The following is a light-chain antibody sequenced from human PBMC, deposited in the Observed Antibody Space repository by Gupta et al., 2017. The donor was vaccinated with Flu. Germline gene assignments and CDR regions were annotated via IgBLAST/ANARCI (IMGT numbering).Light chain of an antibody. V-gene: IGKV2-30*01. CDR3: MLATPWPPYT. J-gene: IGKJ2*01. Sequence: DVVMTQSPLSLPVTLGQPASISCRSSQSLVYSDGNTYLNWFQQRPGQSPRRLISKVSNRDSGVPDRISGSRSGTDFTLKISRVEAEDVGVYYCMLATPWPPYTFGQGTKLEIK. CDR1: QSLVYSDGNTY. CDR2: KVS.